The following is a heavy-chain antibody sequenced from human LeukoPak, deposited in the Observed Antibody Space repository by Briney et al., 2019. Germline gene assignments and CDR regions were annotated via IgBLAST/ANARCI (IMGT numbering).Heavy chain of an antibody. CDR3: ARGSKVFYCSGGSCLKFHWFDP. CDR1: GGSFSGYY. Sequence: SGTLSLTCAVYGGSFSGYYWSWIRQPPGKGLEWIGEINHSGSTNYNPSLERRLTITVDTSKNQFSLKLSSVTAADTAVYYCARGSKVFYCSGGSCLKFHWFDPWGQGTLVTVSS. CDR2: INHSGST. J-gene: IGHJ5*02. V-gene: IGHV4-34*01. D-gene: IGHD2-15*01.